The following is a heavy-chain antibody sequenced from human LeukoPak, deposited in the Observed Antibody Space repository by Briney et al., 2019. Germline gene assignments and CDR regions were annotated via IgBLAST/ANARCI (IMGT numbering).Heavy chain of an antibody. CDR1: GFTFSSYA. D-gene: IGHD2-15*01. Sequence: GGSLRLSCAASGFTFSSYAMSWVRQAPGKGLEWASAISGSGGSTYYADSVKGRFTISRDNSKNTLYLQMNSLRAEDTAVYYCAKVLSGHLDPFDYWGQGTLVTVSS. V-gene: IGHV3-23*01. CDR3: AKVLSGHLDPFDY. CDR2: ISGSGGST. J-gene: IGHJ4*02.